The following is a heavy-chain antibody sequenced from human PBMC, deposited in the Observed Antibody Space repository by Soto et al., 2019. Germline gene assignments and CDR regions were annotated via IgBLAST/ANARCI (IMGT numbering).Heavy chain of an antibody. CDR2: IYKSTTT. D-gene: IGHD2-15*01. CDR3: ARGRYCLTGRCFPNWFDS. J-gene: IGHJ5*01. CDR1: GDSISTVDYF. Sequence: QVHLLESGPGLVKPSQTLSLTCSVSGDSISTVDYFWAWIRQPPGQALEYIGYIYKSTTTYYNPSFESRVAISLDTSKSQFPLIVTSVTAADTAVYFCARGRYCLTGRCFPNWFDSWGQGTLVTVSS. V-gene: IGHV4-30-4*01.